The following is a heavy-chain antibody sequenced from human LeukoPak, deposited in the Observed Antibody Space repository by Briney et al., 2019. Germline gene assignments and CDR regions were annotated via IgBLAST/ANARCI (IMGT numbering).Heavy chain of an antibody. V-gene: IGHV4-59*01. Sequence: PSETLSLTCPVSGGSISSYYWSWIRQPPGKGLEWIGYIYYSGSTNYNPSLKSRVTISVDTSRNQFSLKLSSVTAADTAVYYCARVRDIVVVPAAIFDYWGQGTLVTVSS. CDR1: GGSISSYY. CDR3: ARVRDIVVVPAAIFDY. D-gene: IGHD2-2*01. J-gene: IGHJ4*02. CDR2: IYYSGST.